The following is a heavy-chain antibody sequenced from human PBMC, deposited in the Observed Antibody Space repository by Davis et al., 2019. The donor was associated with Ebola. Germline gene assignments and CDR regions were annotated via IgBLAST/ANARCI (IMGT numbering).Heavy chain of an antibody. V-gene: IGHV7-4-1*02. CDR3: ATLPDI. CDR1: GYRFTTYG. J-gene: IGHJ3*02. CDR2: INTNTGNP. Sequence: ASVKVSCKASGYRFTTYGMHWVRQAPGLGLEWMGWINTNTGNPTYAKGFTGRFVFSLDTSVSTAYLQINSLKTEDIAVYYCATLPDIWGQGTMVIVSS.